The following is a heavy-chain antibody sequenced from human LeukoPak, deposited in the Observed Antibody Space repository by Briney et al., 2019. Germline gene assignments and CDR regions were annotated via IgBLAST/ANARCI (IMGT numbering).Heavy chain of an antibody. Sequence: PGGSLRLSCAASGFTFSSYTMHWIRQAPGKGLEWVSSISGSNSYIFYADSVKGRFTVSRDNAKDSLYLQMNSLRAEDAAVYYCARALTTLTYEGYWGQGTLVTVSS. CDR1: GFTFSSYT. J-gene: IGHJ4*02. CDR2: ISGSNSYI. D-gene: IGHD1-1*01. CDR3: ARALTTLTYEGY. V-gene: IGHV3-21*01.